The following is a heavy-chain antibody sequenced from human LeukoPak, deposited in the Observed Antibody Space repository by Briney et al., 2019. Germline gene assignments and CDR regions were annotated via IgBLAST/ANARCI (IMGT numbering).Heavy chain of an antibody. J-gene: IGHJ4*02. CDR1: GFSFSNFA. CDR3: AKDQPTYDYDISGCFDY. Sequence: GGSLRLSCAASGFSFSNFAMHWVRQAPGKGLEWVAVTSYDGSHKYYADSVKGRFTISRDNSKNTLYLLMNSLRVEDTAVYYCAKDQPTYDYDISGCFDYWGQGTLVTVSS. D-gene: IGHD3-22*01. V-gene: IGHV3-30*04. CDR2: TSYDGSHK.